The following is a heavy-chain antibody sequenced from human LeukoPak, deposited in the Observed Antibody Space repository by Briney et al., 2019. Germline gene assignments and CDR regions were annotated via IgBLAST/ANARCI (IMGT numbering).Heavy chain of an antibody. CDR1: GFTFSSYS. Sequence: GGSLRLSCAASGFTFSSYSMNWVRQAPGKGLEWVSYISSSSSTIYYADSVKGRFTISRDNAKNSLYLQMNSLRAEDTAVYYCARDVTGYSSGSYYYYMDVWGEGTTVTVSS. J-gene: IGHJ6*03. CDR2: ISSSSSTI. V-gene: IGHV3-48*01. D-gene: IGHD6-19*01. CDR3: ARDVTGYSSGSYYYYMDV.